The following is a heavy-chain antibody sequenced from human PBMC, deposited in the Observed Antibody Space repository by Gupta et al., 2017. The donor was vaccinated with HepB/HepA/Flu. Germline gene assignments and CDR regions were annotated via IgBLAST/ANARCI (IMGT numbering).Heavy chain of an antibody. V-gene: IGHV3-33*01. Sequence: QVQLVESGGGVVQPGRSLRLSCAASGFTFSSYGMHWVRQAPGKGLEWVAVIWYDGSNKYYADSVKGRFTISRDNSKNTLYLQMNSLRAEDTAVYYCASGSGYSNWFDPWGQGTLVTVSS. CDR1: GFTFSSYG. D-gene: IGHD3-22*01. CDR3: ASGSGYSNWFDP. CDR2: IWYDGSNK. J-gene: IGHJ5*02.